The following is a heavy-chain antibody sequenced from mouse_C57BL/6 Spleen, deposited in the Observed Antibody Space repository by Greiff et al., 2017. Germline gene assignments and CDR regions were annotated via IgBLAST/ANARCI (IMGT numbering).Heavy chain of an antibody. CDR3: TKERMKDVYYGYDGGFAY. CDR2: IDPETGGT. J-gene: IGHJ3*01. D-gene: IGHD2-2*01. CDR1: GYTFTDYE. V-gene: IGHV1-15*01. Sequence: VQLQQSGAELVRPGASVTLSCKASGYTFTDYEMHWVKQTPVHGLEWIGAIDPETGGTAYNQKFKGKAILTADKSSSTAYMELRSLTSEDAAVYYCTKERMKDVYYGYDGGFAYWGQGTLVTVSA.